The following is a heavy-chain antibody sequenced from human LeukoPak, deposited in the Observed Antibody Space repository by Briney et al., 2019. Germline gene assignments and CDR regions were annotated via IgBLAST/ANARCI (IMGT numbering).Heavy chain of an antibody. J-gene: IGHJ6*03. CDR3: AREGGYSSGWYDYYYYMDV. D-gene: IGHD6-19*01. V-gene: IGHV1-46*01. Sequence: GASVKVSCKASGYTFTSYHMHWVRQAPGQGLEWMGIINPSGGTTNYAQKFRGRVTMTRDMSTSTVYMELSSLRSEDTAVYYCAREGGYSSGWYDYYYYMDVWGKGTTVTISS. CDR2: INPSGGTT. CDR1: GYTFTSYH.